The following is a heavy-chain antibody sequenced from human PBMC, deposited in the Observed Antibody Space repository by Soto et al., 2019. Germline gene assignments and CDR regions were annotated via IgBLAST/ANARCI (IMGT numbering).Heavy chain of an antibody. J-gene: IGHJ6*02. V-gene: IGHV1-69*04. Sequence: SVKVSCKASGGTFSAYTISWVRQAPGQGLEWMGRIIPTLPLANYAQTFRGRLTITADKSTNTAYMELRSLRSEDTAVYYCAREGGPTGTTGTTDYGMDVWGQGTTVTVSS. CDR2: IIPTLPLA. CDR3: AREGGPTGTTGTTDYGMDV. CDR1: GGTFSAYT. D-gene: IGHD1-1*01.